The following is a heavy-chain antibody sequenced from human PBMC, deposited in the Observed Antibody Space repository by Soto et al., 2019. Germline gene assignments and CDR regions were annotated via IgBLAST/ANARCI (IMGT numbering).Heavy chain of an antibody. CDR1: GFSFSDYS. Sequence: EVQLVESGGGLVKPGGSLRLSCAASGFSFSDYSINWVRQAPGKGLEWVSSISSSSTYRFYADSVKGRFTISRDDAKNFLHLQMDSLRPEDTAVYYCARDKPLAGLTPFDFWGQGTLVTVSS. CDR2: ISSSSTYR. V-gene: IGHV3-21*01. D-gene: IGHD6-6*01. J-gene: IGHJ4*02. CDR3: ARDKPLAGLTPFDF.